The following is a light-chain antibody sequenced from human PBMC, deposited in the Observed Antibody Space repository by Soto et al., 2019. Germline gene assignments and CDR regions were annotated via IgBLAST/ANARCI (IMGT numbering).Light chain of an antibody. CDR3: QQYGSSPRT. CDR2: GAS. CDR1: QSVSSSY. V-gene: IGKV3-20*01. Sequence: EIVLTQSPGTLSLSPGERATLSCRASQSVSSSYLAWYQQKPRQAPRLLIYGASSRATGIPDRFSGSGSGTDFTLTISRLEREDFAVYYCQQYGSSPRTFGQGTKVEIK. J-gene: IGKJ1*01.